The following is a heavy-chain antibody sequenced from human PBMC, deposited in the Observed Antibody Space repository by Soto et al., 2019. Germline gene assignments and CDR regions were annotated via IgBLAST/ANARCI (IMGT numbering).Heavy chain of an antibody. CDR1: GFTFSRDG. Sequence: EVQLLESGGGLVQAGGSLRLSCAASGFTFSRDGMSWVRQAPGKGLEWVSLITDNGGSTYYADSVKGRFTISRDNTQNTLSLQMNSLRAEDTAVYYCAKERATTTAFDYWGQGALVTVSS. J-gene: IGHJ4*02. V-gene: IGHV3-23*01. D-gene: IGHD4-17*01. CDR2: ITDNGGST. CDR3: AKERATTTAFDY.